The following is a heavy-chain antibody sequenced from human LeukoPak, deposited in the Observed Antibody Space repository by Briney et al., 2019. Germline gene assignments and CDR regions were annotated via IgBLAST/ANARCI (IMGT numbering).Heavy chain of an antibody. CDR2: IKSKTDGGTT. J-gene: IGHJ4*02. V-gene: IGHV3-15*01. Sequence: GGSLRLSCVASGFPFSDYYMSWVRQAPGKGLEWVGRIKSKTDGGTTDYAAPVKGRFTISRDDSKNTLYLQMNSLKTEDTAVYYCTTRGGSFSIFDYWGQGTLVTVSS. CDR1: GFPFSDYY. CDR3: TTRGGSFSIFDY. D-gene: IGHD1-26*01.